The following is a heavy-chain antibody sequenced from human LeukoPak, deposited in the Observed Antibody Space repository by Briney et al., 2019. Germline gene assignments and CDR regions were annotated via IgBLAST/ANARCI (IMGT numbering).Heavy chain of an antibody. CDR3: ARQTGSGLFILP. CDR2: IYYSGNT. Sequence: SETLSLTCTVSGVSISSSNSYWGWIRQPPWKGLEWIGSIYYSGNTYYNASLKSQVSISIDTSKNQFSLKVTSVTAADTAMYYCARQTGSGLFILPGGQGTLVTVSS. CDR1: GVSISSSNSY. V-gene: IGHV4-39*01. D-gene: IGHD3/OR15-3a*01. J-gene: IGHJ4*02.